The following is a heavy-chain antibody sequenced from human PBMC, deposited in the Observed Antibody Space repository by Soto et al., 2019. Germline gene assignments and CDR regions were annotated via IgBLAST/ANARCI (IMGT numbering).Heavy chain of an antibody. CDR3: ARHAVGDQKYFQH. CDR2: IKQDGSEK. V-gene: IGHV3-7*01. CDR1: GFTFSSYW. Sequence: GGSLRLSCAASGFTFSSYWMSWVRQAPGKGLEWVANIKQDGSEKYYVDSVKGRFTISRDNAKNSLYLQMNSLRAEDTAVYYCARHAVGDQKYFQHWGQGTLVTVSS. D-gene: IGHD4-17*01. J-gene: IGHJ1*01.